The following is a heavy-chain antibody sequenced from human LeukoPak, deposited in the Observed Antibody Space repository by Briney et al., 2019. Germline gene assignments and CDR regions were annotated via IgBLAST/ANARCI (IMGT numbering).Heavy chain of an antibody. Sequence: SGGSLRLSCADSGFTVSSNYMSWVRQAPGKGLEWVSVIYSGGSTYYADSVKGRFTISRHNSKNTLYLQMNSLRAEDTAVYYCASSSGWYGDAFDIWGQGTMVTVSS. V-gene: IGHV3-53*04. J-gene: IGHJ3*02. CDR1: GFTVSSNY. CDR3: ASSSGWYGDAFDI. D-gene: IGHD6-19*01. CDR2: IYSGGST.